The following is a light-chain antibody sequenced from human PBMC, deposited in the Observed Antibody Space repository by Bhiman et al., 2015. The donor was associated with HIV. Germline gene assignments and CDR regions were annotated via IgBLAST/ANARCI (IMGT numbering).Light chain of an antibody. CDR3: QSYDSHLGGSF. J-gene: IGLJ2*01. CDR2: GNT. V-gene: IGLV1-40*01. Sequence: QSVLTQPPSVSAAPGQKVTISCSGSSSNIGAGYRCTLVSAASRDSPQLLIYGNTNRPSGVPDRFSGSRSGTSASLAITGLQAEDEADYFCQSYDSHLGGSFFGGGTKLTVL. CDR1: SSNIGAGYR.